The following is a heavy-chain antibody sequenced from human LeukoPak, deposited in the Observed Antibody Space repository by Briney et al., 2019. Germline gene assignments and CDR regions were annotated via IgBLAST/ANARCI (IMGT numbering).Heavy chain of an antibody. CDR1: GYTFSAYA. CDR2: IHDDGHVR. V-gene: IGHV3-7*01. CDR3: ARGRGWVDH. D-gene: IGHD3-16*01. Sequence: GGSLRLSCAASGYTFSAYAMSWFRQAPGKGLEWVANIHDDGHVRNYEDSVKGRFTISRDDARSSVYLQLRSLRAEDTALYFCARGRGWVDHWGQGTLVTVSS. J-gene: IGHJ4*02.